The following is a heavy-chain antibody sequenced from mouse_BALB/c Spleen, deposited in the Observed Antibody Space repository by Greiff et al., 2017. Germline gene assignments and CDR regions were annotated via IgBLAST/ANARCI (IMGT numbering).Heavy chain of an antibody. V-gene: IGHV1-69*02. D-gene: IGHD2-13*01. Sequence: VQLQQPGAELVKPGAPAKLSCKASGYTFTSYWMNWVKQRPGRGLEWIGRIDPSDSETHYNQKFKDKATLTVDKSSSTAYIQLSSLTSEDSAVYYCARSGGDSFAYWGQGTTLTVSS. CDR3: ARSGGDSFAY. CDR1: GYTFTSYW. CDR2: IDPSDSET. J-gene: IGHJ2*01.